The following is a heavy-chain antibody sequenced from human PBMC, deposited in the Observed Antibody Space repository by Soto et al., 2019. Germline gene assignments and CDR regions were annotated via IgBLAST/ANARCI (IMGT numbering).Heavy chain of an antibody. D-gene: IGHD4-17*01. J-gene: IGHJ5*02. V-gene: IGHV3-11*01. CDR1: GFTFSDYY. Sequence: PGGSLRLSCAASGFTFSDYYMSWIRQAPGKGLEWVSYISSSGSTIYYADSVKGRFTISRDNAKNSLYLQMNSLRAEDTAVYYCARDGDYGDYVNWFDPWGQGTLVTVSS. CDR2: ISSSGSTI. CDR3: ARDGDYGDYVNWFDP.